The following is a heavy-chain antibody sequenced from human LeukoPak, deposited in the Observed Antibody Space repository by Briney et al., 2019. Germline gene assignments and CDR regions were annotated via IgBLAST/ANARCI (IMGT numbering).Heavy chain of an antibody. J-gene: IGHJ3*02. CDR1: GHTFDVYA. CDR3: AKILNPHAFDI. Sequence: PGRSLRLSCAASGHTFDVYAMHCVPHAPGKGPEWGSYVTANCGTYYADSVKGRFVISRDNSKNSLYLQMNILRPEDTALYYCAKILNPHAFDIWGQGTMVTVSS. D-gene: IGHD1-14*01. V-gene: IGHV3-43*02. CDR2: VTANCGT.